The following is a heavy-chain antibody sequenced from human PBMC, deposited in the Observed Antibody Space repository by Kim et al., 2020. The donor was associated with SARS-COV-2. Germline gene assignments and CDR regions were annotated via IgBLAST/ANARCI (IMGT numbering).Heavy chain of an antibody. CDR1: GGSISSGGYY. CDR3: ARDYVVVPAPLEYGYYYGMDV. CDR2: IYYSGST. D-gene: IGHD2-2*01. Sequence: SETLSLTCTVSGGSISSGGYYWSWIRQHPGKGLEWIGYIYYSGSTYYNPSLKSRVTISVDTSKNQFSLKLSSVTAADTAVYYCARDYVVVPAPLEYGYYYGMDVWGQGTTVTVSS. V-gene: IGHV4-31*03. J-gene: IGHJ6*02.